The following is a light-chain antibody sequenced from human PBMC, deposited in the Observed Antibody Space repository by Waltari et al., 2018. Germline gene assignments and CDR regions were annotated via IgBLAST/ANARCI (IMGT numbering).Light chain of an antibody. CDR2: YVS. Sequence: DIQMTQSLSSLSASVGDRVTITCRASQVINNYLSWYQQKPGKAPKPLIHYVSSLETGISSRFSGRRSGTDYTLTISSLQTEDTATYYCQQYKNFPVTFGGGTKVEIK. J-gene: IGKJ4*01. V-gene: IGKV1-33*01. CDR3: QQYKNFPVT. CDR1: QVINNY.